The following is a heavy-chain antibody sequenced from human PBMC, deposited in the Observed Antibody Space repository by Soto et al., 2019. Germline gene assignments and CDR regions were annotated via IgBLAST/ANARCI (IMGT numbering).Heavy chain of an antibody. J-gene: IGHJ4*02. CDR2: VHYSGSA. V-gene: IGHV4-39*01. CDR1: GGSISTSPYF. D-gene: IGHD3-10*01. CDR3: ARHRWGSGSYSGLLDF. Sequence: QLQLQESGPGLVKPSETLSLTCSVSGGSISTSPYFWGWIRQPPGKGLEWVGAVHYSGSANYRSSLQSRVTISVDTSQNQFSLRLRSVTAADTAVYYCARHRWGSGSYSGLLDFWGQGALVTVSS.